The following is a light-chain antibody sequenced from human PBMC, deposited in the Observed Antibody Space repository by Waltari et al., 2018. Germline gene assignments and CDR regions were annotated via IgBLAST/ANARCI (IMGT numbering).Light chain of an antibody. CDR3: QQLRT. CDR2: AAS. Sequence: IQLTQSPSSLSASVGDRVTITCRASQGISSYLAWYQQKPGKAPKLLIYAASTLQSGVPSRFSGSGSGTDFTLTISSLQPEDFATYYFQQLRTFGPGTKVDIK. J-gene: IGKJ3*01. V-gene: IGKV1-9*01. CDR1: QGISSY.